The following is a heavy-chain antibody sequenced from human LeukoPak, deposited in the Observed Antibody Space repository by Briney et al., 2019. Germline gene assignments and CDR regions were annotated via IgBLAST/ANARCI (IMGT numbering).Heavy chain of an antibody. CDR2: ISSSGSTI. Sequence: GGSLRLSCAPSGYTFSRYEMNWVRHAPGKGLEWVSYISSSGSTIYYADSVKGRFTISRDNAENSLYLQMNSLRAEDTAVYYCARGGSTSWLDYFDYWGQGTLVTVSS. V-gene: IGHV3-48*03. J-gene: IGHJ4*02. D-gene: IGHD2-2*01. CDR1: GYTFSRYE. CDR3: ARGGSTSWLDYFDY.